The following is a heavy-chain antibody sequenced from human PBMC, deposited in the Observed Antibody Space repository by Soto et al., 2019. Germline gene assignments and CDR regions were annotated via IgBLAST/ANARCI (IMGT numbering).Heavy chain of an antibody. J-gene: IGHJ4*02. D-gene: IGHD6-25*01. CDR1: GYTFTDYY. CDR3: ARDRADQEMAADPYFDD. V-gene: IGHV1-2*02. CDR2: INPKSGDT. Sequence: QVQLVQSGAEVKKPGASVKVSCKTSGYTFTDYYIHWVRQAPGQGLEWMGWINPKSGDTSYAQKFQGGATITTDTSGSTSYMALSRLRSDDTPVYYCARDRADQEMAADPYFDDWGQGTLVTVSS.